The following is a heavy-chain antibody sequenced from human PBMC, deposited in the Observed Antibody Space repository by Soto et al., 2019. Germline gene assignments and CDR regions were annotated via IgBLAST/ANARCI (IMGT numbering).Heavy chain of an antibody. Sequence: PSETLSLTCTVSGGSISSSSYYWGWIRQPPGKGLEWIGSIYYSGSTYYNPSLKSRVTISVDTSKNQFSLKLSSVTAADTAVYYCSRHVPPKGSSWQLRPNWFDPWGQGTLVTVSS. J-gene: IGHJ5*02. CDR2: IYYSGST. D-gene: IGHD6-13*01. V-gene: IGHV4-39*01. CDR1: GGSISSSSYY. CDR3: SRHVPPKGSSWQLRPNWFDP.